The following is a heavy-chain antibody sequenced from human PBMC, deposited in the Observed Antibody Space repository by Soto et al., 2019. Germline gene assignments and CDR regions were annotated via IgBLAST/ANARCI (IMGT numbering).Heavy chain of an antibody. D-gene: IGHD3-3*02. J-gene: IGHJ6*02. CDR2: IWYDGSSK. CDR1: GFTFSTYG. Sequence: QVQLVESGGGVVQPGRSLRLSCAASGFTFSTYGMHWVRQAPGKGLEWVAVIWYDGSSKYYADSVKGRFTISRDNSKNTLYLQMNSLRAEDTSVYYCERLAYGLGVWCQGATVTVSS. V-gene: IGHV3-33*01. CDR3: ERLAYGLGV.